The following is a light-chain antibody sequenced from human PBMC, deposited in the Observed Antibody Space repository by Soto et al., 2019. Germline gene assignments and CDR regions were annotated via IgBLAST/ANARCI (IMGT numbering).Light chain of an antibody. V-gene: IGKV4-1*01. Sequence: DIVMTQSPDSLAVSMGERATINCKSSQSVLHSSTNKNYLAWYQQKPGQSPNLLIYWASAREYGVPDRFSGSGSGTDFTLTISSLQAEDVAVYYCQQYYSIPWTFGQGTKVEIK. CDR3: QQYYSIPWT. J-gene: IGKJ1*01. CDR2: WAS. CDR1: QSVLHSSTNKNY.